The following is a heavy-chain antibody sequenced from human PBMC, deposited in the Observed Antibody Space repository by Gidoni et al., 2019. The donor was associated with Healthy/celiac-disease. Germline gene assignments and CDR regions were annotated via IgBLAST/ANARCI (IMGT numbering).Heavy chain of an antibody. CDR3: ARVRTKEGFDP. V-gene: IGHV1-18*01. J-gene: IGHJ5*02. CDR1: GYTFTSYG. Sequence: QVQRVQPGPAVKKPGASVKVSCKASGYTFTSYGISWVRQAPGQGLEWMGWISAYNGNTNYAQKVEGRVTMNSDRSTSTAYMEMRSVRSDDTAVYYCARVRTKEGFDPWGQGTLVTVSS. CDR2: ISAYNGNT.